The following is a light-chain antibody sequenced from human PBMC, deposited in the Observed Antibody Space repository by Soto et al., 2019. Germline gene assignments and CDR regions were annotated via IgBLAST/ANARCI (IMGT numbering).Light chain of an antibody. CDR3: QQRSSWPVMYT. Sequence: EIVLTQSPATLSLSPGERATLSCRASQSVSNYLAWYQQKPGQAPRLLIYDASNRATGIPARFSGSGSGTHFALTISSLEPEDFAVYYCQQRSSWPVMYTFGQGTKLEIK. CDR2: DAS. CDR1: QSVSNY. J-gene: IGKJ2*01. V-gene: IGKV3-11*01.